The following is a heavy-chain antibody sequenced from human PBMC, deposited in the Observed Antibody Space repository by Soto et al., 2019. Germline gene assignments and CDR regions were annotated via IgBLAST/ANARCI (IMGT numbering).Heavy chain of an antibody. CDR3: ARQATGYYYGWFDP. D-gene: IGHD3-22*01. Sequence: PSETLSLTCTVSAGSLSTYYWAWIRQSPGKGLEWIGTIFYSGGTCYTPSLKSRVTMSVDTSNNQFSLKLSSVTAADTAVYYCARQATGYYYGWFDPWGQGTLVTVSS. CDR1: AGSLSTYY. V-gene: IGHV4-39*01. CDR2: IFYSGGT. J-gene: IGHJ5*02.